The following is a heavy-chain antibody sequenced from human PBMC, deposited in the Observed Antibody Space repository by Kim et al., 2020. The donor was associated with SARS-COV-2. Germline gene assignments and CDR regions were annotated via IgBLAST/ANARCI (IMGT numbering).Heavy chain of an antibody. J-gene: IGHJ6*02. V-gene: IGHV3-30*18. CDR1: GFTFSTHA. CDR3: AKDFPNSYGMDV. CDR2: MSFDGSDK. D-gene: IGHD2-8*01. Sequence: GGSLRLSCAAPGFTFSTHAMHWVRQAPGKGLEWVAFMSFDGSDKHYADSVKGRFTMSRDNSKNTLYLQMNSLRAEDTAVYYCAKDFPNSYGMDVWGQGTTVTVSS.